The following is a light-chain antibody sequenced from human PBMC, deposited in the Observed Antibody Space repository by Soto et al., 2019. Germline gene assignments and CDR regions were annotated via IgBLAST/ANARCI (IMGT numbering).Light chain of an antibody. CDR3: HQYFRSPIT. V-gene: IGKV4-1*01. Sequence: DIVMTQSPDSLAASLFEIATIKFNSIHSFFSNSKNRNHLSWYQQKPGQPPKLXIYWATTRESGVPDRFSGSGSGTDFTLTVSGLQAEDVAIYYCHQYFRSPITFGGGTKVDIK. J-gene: IGKJ4*01. CDR2: WAT. CDR1: HSFFSNSKNRNH.